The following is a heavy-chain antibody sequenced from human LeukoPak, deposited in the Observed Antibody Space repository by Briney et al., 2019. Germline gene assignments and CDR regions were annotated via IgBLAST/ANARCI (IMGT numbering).Heavy chain of an antibody. CDR1: GESFSGYY. CDR2: INHSGST. J-gene: IGHJ4*02. D-gene: IGHD3-16*02. CDR3: ARYYVWGSYRYYLDY. Sequence: SETLSLTCAVYGESFSGYYWSWIRQPPGKGLEWIGEINHSGSTNYNPSLKSRVTISVDTSKNQLSLKLSSVTAADTAVYYCARYYVWGSYRYYLDYWGQGTLVTVSS. V-gene: IGHV4-34*01.